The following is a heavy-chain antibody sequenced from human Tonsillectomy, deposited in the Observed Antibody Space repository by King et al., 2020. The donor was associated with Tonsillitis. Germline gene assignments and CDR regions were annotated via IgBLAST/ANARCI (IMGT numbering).Heavy chain of an antibody. Sequence: VQLVESGGGLVQPGGSLRLSCAASGLPFSKYWMSWVRQAPGKGLEWVANINQDGSEKNYVDSVKGRFTISRDNAKNSLYLQMNSLRAEDTAVYYCARDRGGSYYVLAYWGHGSLVTVSS. J-gene: IGHJ4*01. V-gene: IGHV3-7*03. D-gene: IGHD1-26*01. CDR2: INQDGSEK. CDR3: ARDRGGSYYVLAY. CDR1: GLPFSKYW.